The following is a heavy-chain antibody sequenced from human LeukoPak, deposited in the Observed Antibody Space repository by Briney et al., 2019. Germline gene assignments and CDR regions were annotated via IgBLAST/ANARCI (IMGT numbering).Heavy chain of an antibody. Sequence: PSETLSLTCTVSGGSIRTSSYYWGWIRQPPGKRLEWIGSIFYNGTTYYNPSLKSRVTISVDTSKNQFSLKVRSVTAADTAVYYCVRHISMKSCGGDCYSGGYDYWGQGTLVTVSS. CDR3: VRHISMKSCGGDCYSGGYDY. J-gene: IGHJ4*02. CDR1: GGSIRTSSYY. D-gene: IGHD2-21*02. V-gene: IGHV4-39*01. CDR2: IFYNGTT.